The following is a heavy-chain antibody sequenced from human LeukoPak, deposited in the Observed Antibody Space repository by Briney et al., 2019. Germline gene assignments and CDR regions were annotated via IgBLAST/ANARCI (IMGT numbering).Heavy chain of an antibody. V-gene: IGHV4-39*02. Sequence: SETLSLTCTVSGGSISSSSYHWGWIRQPPGKGLEWIGSIYYSGSTYYNPSLKSRVTISVDTSKNQFSLKLSSVTAADTAVYYCARDYYDSSGYYPRHDAFDIWGQGTMVTVSS. D-gene: IGHD3-22*01. CDR1: GGSISSSSYH. CDR2: IYYSGST. J-gene: IGHJ3*02. CDR3: ARDYYDSSGYYPRHDAFDI.